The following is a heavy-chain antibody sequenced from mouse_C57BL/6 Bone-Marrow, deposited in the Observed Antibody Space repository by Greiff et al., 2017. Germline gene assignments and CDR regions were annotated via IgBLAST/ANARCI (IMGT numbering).Heavy chain of an antibody. D-gene: IGHD3-3*01. J-gene: IGHJ2*01. V-gene: IGHV5-17*01. CDR1: GFTFSDYG. CDR3: ARGGTPFDY. Sequence: EVNVVESGGGLVKPGGSLKLSCAASGFTFSDYGMHWVRQAPEKGLEWVAYISSGSSTNYYADTVKGRCTISSDNAKNTLFLQMTSLRSEDTAVYYCARGGTPFDYWGQGTTLTVSS. CDR2: ISSGSSTN.